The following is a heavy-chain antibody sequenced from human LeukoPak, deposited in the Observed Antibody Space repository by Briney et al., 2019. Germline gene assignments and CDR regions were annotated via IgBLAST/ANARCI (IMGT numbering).Heavy chain of an antibody. J-gene: IGHJ6*03. D-gene: IGHD2-2*01. CDR2: IYTSGST. Sequence: SETLSLTCTVSGGSISSGSYYWSWIRQPAGKGLEWIGRIYTSGSTNYNPSLKSRVTISVDTSKNQFSLKLSSVTAADTAVYYCARDTPQYCRSTSCHYYYYYMDVWGKGTTVTVSS. CDR1: GGSISSGSYY. CDR3: ARDTPQYCRSTSCHYYYYYMDV. V-gene: IGHV4-61*02.